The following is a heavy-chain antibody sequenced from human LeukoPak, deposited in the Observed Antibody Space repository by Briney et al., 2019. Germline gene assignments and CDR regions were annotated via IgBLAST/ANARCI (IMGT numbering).Heavy chain of an antibody. CDR3: ARDGGYCSSTSCETPHYYYYGMDV. Sequence: PGGSLRLSCAASGFTFSSHGMHWVRQAPGKGLEWVAVIWYDGSNKYYADSVKGRFTISRDNSKNTLYLQMNSLRAEDTAVYYCARDGGYCSSTSCETPHYYYYGMDVWGQGTTVTVSS. CDR2: IWYDGSNK. CDR1: GFTFSSHG. D-gene: IGHD2-2*01. V-gene: IGHV3-33*01. J-gene: IGHJ6*02.